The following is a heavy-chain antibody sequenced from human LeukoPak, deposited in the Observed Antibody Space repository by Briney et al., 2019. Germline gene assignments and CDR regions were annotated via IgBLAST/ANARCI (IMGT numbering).Heavy chain of an antibody. J-gene: IGHJ4*02. V-gene: IGHV4-30-2*01. Sequence: SETLSLTCTVSGGSISSGGYYWSWIRQPPGKGLEWIGYIYHSGSTYYNPSLKSRVTISVDRSKNQFSLKLSSVTAADTAVYYCARHGYLAARGAFDYWGQGTLVTVSS. D-gene: IGHD6-6*01. CDR1: GGSISSGGYY. CDR3: ARHGYLAARGAFDY. CDR2: IYHSGST.